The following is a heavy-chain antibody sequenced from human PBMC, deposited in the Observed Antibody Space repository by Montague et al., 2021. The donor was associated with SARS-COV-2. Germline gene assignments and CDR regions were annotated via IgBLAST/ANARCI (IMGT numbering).Heavy chain of an antibody. CDR3: ARETMTADAFDI. CDR1: GASVGSSD. D-gene: IGHD1/OR15-1a*01. CDR2: FYNVGST. V-gene: IGHV4-59*02. J-gene: IGHJ3*02. Sequence: SETLSLTCTVSGASVGSSDWGWIRQSPGKGLEWIGYFYNVGSTDYNPSLKSRATISRDTSKNQFSLKVRSVTAADTAVYYCARETMTADAFDIWGQGTMVTVSS.